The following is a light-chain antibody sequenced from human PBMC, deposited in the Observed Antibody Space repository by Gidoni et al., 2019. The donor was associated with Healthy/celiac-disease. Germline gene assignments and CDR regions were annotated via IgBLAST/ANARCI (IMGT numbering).Light chain of an antibody. CDR1: QSVSSY. CDR3: QQRSNWLIT. CDR2: DAS. V-gene: IGKV3-11*01. Sequence: EIVLTQSPATLSLSPGERATLSCRASQSVSSYLALYQQKPGQAPRLLISDASNRATGIPARFSGSGSGTDFTLTISSLEPEDFAVYYCQQRSNWLITFXQXTRLEIK. J-gene: IGKJ5*01.